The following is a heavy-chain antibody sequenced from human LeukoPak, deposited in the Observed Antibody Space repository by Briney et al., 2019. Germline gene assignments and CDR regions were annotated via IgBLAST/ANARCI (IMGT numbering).Heavy chain of an antibody. D-gene: IGHD3-16*02. V-gene: IGHV3-23*01. J-gene: IGHJ6*03. Sequence: GGSLRLSCAASGFTFSSYWMSWVRQAPGKGLEWVSIIGKGGGSIYYADSVKGRFTISRDDSKNTLSLQMNSLRAEDTALYYCAKSWGYTRPYYNYMEVWGKGTTVTVSS. CDR3: AKSWGYTRPYYNYMEV. CDR2: IGKGGGSI. CDR1: GFTFSSYW.